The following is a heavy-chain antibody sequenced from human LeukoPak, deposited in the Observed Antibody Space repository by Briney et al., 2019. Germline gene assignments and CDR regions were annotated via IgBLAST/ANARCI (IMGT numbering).Heavy chain of an antibody. V-gene: IGHV3-30-3*01. Sequence: PGGSLRLSCAASGFTFSSYAMHWVRQAPGKGLEWVAVISYDGSNKYYADSAKGRFTISRDNSKNTLYLQMNSLRAEDTAVYYCARGPTGEWEPTTGAFDIWGQGTMVTVSS. J-gene: IGHJ3*02. CDR3: ARGPTGEWEPTTGAFDI. CDR2: ISYDGSNK. D-gene: IGHD1-26*01. CDR1: GFTFSSYA.